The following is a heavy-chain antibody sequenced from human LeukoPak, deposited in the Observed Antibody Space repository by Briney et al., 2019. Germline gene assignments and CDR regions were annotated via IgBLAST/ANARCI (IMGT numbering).Heavy chain of an antibody. CDR1: GFTFSSYA. V-gene: IGHV3-23*01. CDR3: AKTHRYCSSTSCPYYFDY. Sequence: GGSLRLSCAASGFTFSSYAMSWVRQAPGKGLEWVSAISGSGGSTYYADSVKGRFTISRDNSKNTLYLQMNSLRAEDTAVYYCAKTHRYCSSTSCPYYFDYWGQGTLVTVSS. J-gene: IGHJ4*02. CDR2: ISGSGGST. D-gene: IGHD2-2*01.